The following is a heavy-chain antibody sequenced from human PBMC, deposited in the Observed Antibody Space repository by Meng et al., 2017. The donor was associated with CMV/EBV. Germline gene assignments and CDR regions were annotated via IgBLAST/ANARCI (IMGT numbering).Heavy chain of an antibody. Sequence: SETLSPPCTVSGGALSSYYWSWIRQPPGKGLEWIGYIYYSGSTNYNPSLKSRVTISVDTSKNQFSLKLSSATAADTAVYYCARTSARGTFDYWGQGTLVTVSS. J-gene: IGHJ4*02. V-gene: IGHV4-59*01. CDR2: IYYSGST. CDR1: GGALSSYY. CDR3: ARTSARGTFDY.